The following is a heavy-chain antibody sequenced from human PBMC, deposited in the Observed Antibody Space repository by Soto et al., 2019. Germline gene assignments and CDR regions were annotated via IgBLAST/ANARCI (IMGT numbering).Heavy chain of an antibody. Sequence: GGSMELSCSASGFTVSGRYVSWVRQSPGKGLEWVSVIYGGGSTYYADSVKGRFTISSDTSKNTLYLQMNSLRVEDTAVYYCARGPDFIHSYLEYWGQGTQVTVSS. CDR2: IYGGGST. CDR3: ARGPDFIHSYLEY. D-gene: IGHD3-3*01. J-gene: IGHJ4*02. CDR1: GFTVSGRY. V-gene: IGHV3-53*01.